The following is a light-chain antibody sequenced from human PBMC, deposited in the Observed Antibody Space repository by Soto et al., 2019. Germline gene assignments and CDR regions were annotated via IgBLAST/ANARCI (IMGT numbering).Light chain of an antibody. J-gene: IGKJ1*01. V-gene: IGKV1-5*03. Sequence: DIQMTQSPSALSASVGDRVTITCRASQRISGWLAWYQQKPGKAPKLLIYKASSLESGVPSRFSGSGSGTEFTLTISSLQPDDFATYYCQQYNSYSRTFGQGTKVDIK. CDR3: QQYNSYSRT. CDR1: QRISGW. CDR2: KAS.